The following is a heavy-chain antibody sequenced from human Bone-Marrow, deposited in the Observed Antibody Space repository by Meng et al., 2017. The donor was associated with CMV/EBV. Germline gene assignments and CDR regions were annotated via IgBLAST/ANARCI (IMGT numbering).Heavy chain of an antibody. CDR2: IYYSGSP. Sequence: CTVSGASVSSGSYYWTWIRHPPGKGLELIGFIYYSGSPNYIPSLKSRVTISVDTSKNQCSLKLISVTAADTAVYYCARERKRNWFDPWGQGTLVTVSS. CDR3: ARERKRNWFDP. V-gene: IGHV4-61*01. CDR1: GASVSSGSYY. J-gene: IGHJ5*02. D-gene: IGHD5-24*01.